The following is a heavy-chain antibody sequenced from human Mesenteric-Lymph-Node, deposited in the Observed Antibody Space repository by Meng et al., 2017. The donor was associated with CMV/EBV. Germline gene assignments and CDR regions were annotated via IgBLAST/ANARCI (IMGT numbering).Heavy chain of an antibody. CDR3: AHRQSPRTGFDP. CDR1: GVSPTTTGVR. Sequence: TVSGVSPTTTGVRAGLIRQPPRKSPPWPALFYCDDYNRYSPSLRSRPTITKDTAKNPVRLTMTYMDPADTATDYCAHRQSPRTGFDPWGQGTLVTVSS. V-gene: IGHV2-5*02. CDR2: FYCDDYN. D-gene: IGHD1-1*01. J-gene: IGHJ5*02.